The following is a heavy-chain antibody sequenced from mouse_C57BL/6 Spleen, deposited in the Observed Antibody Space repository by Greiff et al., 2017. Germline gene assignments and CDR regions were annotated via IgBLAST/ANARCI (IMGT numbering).Heavy chain of an antibody. J-gene: IGHJ2*01. CDR3: ARFYCGSGYEDY. D-gene: IGHD1-1*01. Sequence: QVQLQQPGAELVKPGASVKMSCKASGYTFTSYWITWVKQRPGQGLEWIGDIYPGSGSTNYNEKFKSKATLTVDTSSSTAYMQLSSLTSEDSAVFCCARFYCGSGYEDYWGQGTTLTVSS. V-gene: IGHV1-55*01. CDR2: IYPGSGST. CDR1: GYTFTSYW.